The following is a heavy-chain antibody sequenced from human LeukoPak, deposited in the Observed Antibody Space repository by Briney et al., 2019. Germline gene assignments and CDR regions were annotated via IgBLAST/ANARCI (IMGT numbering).Heavy chain of an antibody. CDR3: ARGSSDFWSGPDAFDI. D-gene: IGHD3-3*01. J-gene: IGHJ3*02. Sequence: PGGSLRLSCAASGFTFSDYYMSWIRQAPGKGLEWVSYISSSGSTIYYADSVKGRFTISRDNAKNSLYLQMNSLRAEDMAVYYCARGSSDFWSGPDAFDIWGQGSMVTISS. CDR2: ISSSGSTI. CDR1: GFTFSDYY. V-gene: IGHV3-11*04.